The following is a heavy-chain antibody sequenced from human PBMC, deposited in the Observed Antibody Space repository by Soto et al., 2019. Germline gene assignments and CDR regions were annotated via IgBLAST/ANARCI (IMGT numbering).Heavy chain of an antibody. V-gene: IGHV3-23*01. CDR2: ISGSGGST. CDR3: AKATLYRHCSGGSCYSKRYYYGMDV. J-gene: IGHJ6*02. Sequence: EVQLLESWGGLVQPGGSLRLSCAASGFTFSSYAMSWVRQAPGKGLELVSAISGSGGSTYYEDSVNGRFTISRDNSKNTLYLQMNSLRAEDTAVYYCAKATLYRHCSGGSCYSKRYYYGMDVWGQGTTVTVSS. D-gene: IGHD2-15*01. CDR1: GFTFSSYA.